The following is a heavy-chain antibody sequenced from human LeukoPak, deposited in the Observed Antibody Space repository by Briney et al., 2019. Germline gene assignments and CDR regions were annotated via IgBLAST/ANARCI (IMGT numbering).Heavy chain of an antibody. CDR2: IYHSGST. Sequence: SETLSLTCAVSGGSISSSNWWSWVRQPPGKGLEWIGEIYHSGSTNYNPSLKSRVTISVDKSKNQFSLKLSSVTAADTAVYYCARAPYDFWPTLPQGNWFDPWGQGTLVTVSS. CDR1: GGSISSSNW. D-gene: IGHD3-3*01. V-gene: IGHV4-4*02. J-gene: IGHJ5*02. CDR3: ARAPYDFWPTLPQGNWFDP.